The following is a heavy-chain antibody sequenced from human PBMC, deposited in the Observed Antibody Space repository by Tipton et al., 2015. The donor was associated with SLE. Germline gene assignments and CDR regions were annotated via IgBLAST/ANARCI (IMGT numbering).Heavy chain of an antibody. CDR1: GFTFDRYA. J-gene: IGHJ4*02. CDR2: ISWNSGRI. Sequence: SLRLSCAASGFTFDRYAMHWVRQAPGKGLEWVSSISWNSGRIVCADSVKGRFTISRGNAKKSLYLQMNSLRAEGTALYYCTKDQWMEPQGVFDYWGQGTLVTVSS. V-gene: IGHV3-9*01. D-gene: IGHD1-14*01. CDR3: TKDQWMEPQGVFDY.